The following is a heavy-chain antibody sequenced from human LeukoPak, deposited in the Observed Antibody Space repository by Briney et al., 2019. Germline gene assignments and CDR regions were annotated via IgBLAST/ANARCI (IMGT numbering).Heavy chain of an antibody. J-gene: IGHJ6*02. CDR3: AREASNYYYYGMDV. CDR1: GGSISSSNW. CDR2: IYHSGST. V-gene: IGHV4-4*02. Sequence: QPSETLSLTCAVSGGSISSSNWWSWVRQPPGKGLEWIGEIYHSGSTNYNPSLKSRVTISVDKSKNQFSLKLSSVTAADTAVYYCAREASNYYYYGMDVWGQGTTVTVSS. D-gene: IGHD4-11*01.